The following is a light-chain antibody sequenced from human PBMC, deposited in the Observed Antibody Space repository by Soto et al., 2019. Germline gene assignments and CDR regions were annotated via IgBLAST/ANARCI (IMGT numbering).Light chain of an antibody. J-gene: IGKJ5*01. V-gene: IGKV3D-15*01. CDR3: QQYNNWPLT. CDR2: GAS. Sequence: IVLTQSPPTLCVSPGERATARCRASQSVSSNLAWHQQRPGQAPRLLIYGASTRATGVPARFSGGGSGTEFTLTITSLQSEDFAVYWCQQYNNWPLTFGPGTRLVIK. CDR1: QSVSSN.